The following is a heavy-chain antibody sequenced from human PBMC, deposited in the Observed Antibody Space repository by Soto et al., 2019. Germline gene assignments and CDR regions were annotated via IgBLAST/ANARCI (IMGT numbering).Heavy chain of an antibody. D-gene: IGHD2-15*01. CDR1: GGSIRSDNSY. Sequence: QLQLQESGPGLVKPSETLSLTCTVSGGSIRSDNSYWDWVRQPPGKGLEWIATMSSAGRTLYCPSLRGRVTLSIPTSTSQSALKMSSGTATVTAVYFCTIFPGIYRIHTPYFDLWGQANLGIVSS. CDR2: MSSAGRT. CDR3: TIFPGIYRIHTPYFDL. V-gene: IGHV4-39*01. J-gene: IGHJ4*02.